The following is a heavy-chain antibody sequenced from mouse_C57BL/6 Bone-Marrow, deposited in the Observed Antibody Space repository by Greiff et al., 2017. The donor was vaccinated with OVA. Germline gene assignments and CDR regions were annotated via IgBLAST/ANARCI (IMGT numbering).Heavy chain of an antibody. V-gene: IGHV3-1*01. CDR1: GYSITSGYD. J-gene: IGHJ1*03. CDR2: ISYSGST. Sequence: EVQLQQSGPGMVKPSQSLSLTCTVTGYSITSGYDWHWIRHFPGNKLEWMGYISYSGSTNYNPSLKSRISITHDPSKNHVFLKLNSVTTEDTATYDCARDRGTTVAYWYFDVWGTGTTVTVSS. CDR3: ARDRGTTVAYWYFDV. D-gene: IGHD1-1*01.